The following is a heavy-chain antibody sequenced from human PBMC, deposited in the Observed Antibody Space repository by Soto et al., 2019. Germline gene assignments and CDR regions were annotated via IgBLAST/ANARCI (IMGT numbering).Heavy chain of an antibody. D-gene: IGHD3-10*01. CDR3: ARVYGSGSYYYYYYGMDV. CDR2: ISSSGSTI. V-gene: IGHV3-11*01. J-gene: IGHJ6*02. Sequence: PGGSLRLSCAASGFTFSDYYMSWIRQAPGKGLERVSYISSSGSTIYYADSVKGRLTISRDNAKNSLYLQMNSLRAEDTAVYYCARVYGSGSYYYYYYGMDVWGQGTTVTVSS. CDR1: GFTFSDYY.